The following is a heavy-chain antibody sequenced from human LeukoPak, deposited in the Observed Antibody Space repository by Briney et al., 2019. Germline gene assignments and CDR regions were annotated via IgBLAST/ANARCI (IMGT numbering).Heavy chain of an antibody. CDR3: AKDLYHRHYHNSGHAFDY. CDR1: GYTFTSYN. J-gene: IGHJ4*02. Sequence: AAVKVSCKASGYTFTSYNMHWVRQAPGQGLEWMGIINPSGGSTNYAQKFQGRVTMTRDTSTSTVYMELSSLRSEDTAVYYCAKDLYHRHYHNSGHAFDYWGQGTLVTVSS. CDR2: INPSGGST. V-gene: IGHV1-46*01. D-gene: IGHD3-22*01.